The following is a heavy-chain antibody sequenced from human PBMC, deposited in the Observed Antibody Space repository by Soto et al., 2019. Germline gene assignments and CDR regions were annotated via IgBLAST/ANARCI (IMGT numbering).Heavy chain of an antibody. J-gene: IGHJ5*02. D-gene: IGHD6-13*01. V-gene: IGHV4-39*01. CDR3: ARRERAAGTDWWFDP. Sequence: QLQLPESGPGLVKPSETLSLTCTVSGGSISSSSFHWGWIRQPPGKGLEWIGSIYYSGSTYYSPSLKSRVTISVDTSKNQSSLKLSSVSAADTAVYYCARRERAAGTDWWFDPWGQGTLVTVAS. CDR1: GGSISSSSFH. CDR2: IYYSGST.